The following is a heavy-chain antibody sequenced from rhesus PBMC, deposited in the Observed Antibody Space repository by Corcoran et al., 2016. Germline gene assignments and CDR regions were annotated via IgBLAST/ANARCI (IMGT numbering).Heavy chain of an antibody. J-gene: IGHJ4*01. D-gene: IGHD5-42*01. CDR2: ISGWSCDS. V-gene: IGHV4-99*01. CDR1: DYSISSGHY. Sequence: QVHLQESGPRLVNPSETLSLTCAVSDYSISSGHYWGWVRQPPGKGLEYIGYISGWSCDSYYKASLKSRATISKDTSKNQFSLNLRSMSAADTAVYYCARGTPPDYWGQGVLVTVSS. CDR3: ARGTPPDY.